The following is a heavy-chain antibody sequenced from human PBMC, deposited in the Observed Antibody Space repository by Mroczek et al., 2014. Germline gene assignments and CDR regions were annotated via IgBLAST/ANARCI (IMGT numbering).Heavy chain of an antibody. V-gene: IGHV3-33*01. CDR3: ARDSIPFGIVVVPAAMRTT. Sequence: VQLVESGGGVVQPGRSLRLSCAASGFTFSSYGMHWVRQAPGKGLEWVAVIWYDGRNKYYADSVKGRFTISRDNSKNTLYLQMNSLRAEDTAVYYCARDSIPFGIVVVPAAMRTTWGQGTLVTVS. CDR1: GFTFSSYG. J-gene: IGHJ4*02. D-gene: IGHD2-2*01. CDR2: IWYDGRNK.